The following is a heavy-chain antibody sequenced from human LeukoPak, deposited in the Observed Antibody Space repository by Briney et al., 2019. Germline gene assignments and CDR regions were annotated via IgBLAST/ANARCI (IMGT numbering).Heavy chain of an antibody. CDR1: GFTFSSYS. J-gene: IGHJ4*02. D-gene: IGHD1-26*01. Sequence: PGGSLRLSCAASGFTFSSYSMNWVRQAPGKGPEWVSSISSSSSYIYYADSVKGRFTISRDNAKNSLYLQMNSLRAEDTAVYYCARAAPFWIVGGSGDFDYWGQGTLVTVSS. CDR2: ISSSSSYI. V-gene: IGHV3-21*01. CDR3: ARAAPFWIVGGSGDFDY.